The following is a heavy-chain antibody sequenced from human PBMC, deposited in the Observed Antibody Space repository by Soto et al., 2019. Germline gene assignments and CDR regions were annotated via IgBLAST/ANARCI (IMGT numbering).Heavy chain of an antibody. D-gene: IGHD6-19*01. J-gene: IGHJ4*02. CDR3: ARGYSSGWYKDY. CDR2: INPSGGST. Sequence: ASVKVFCKASGYTFTSYYMHWVRQAPGQGLEWMGIINPSGGSTSYAQKLQGRVTMTRDTSTSTVYMELSSLRSEDTAVYYCARGYSSGWYKDYWGQGTLVTVSS. V-gene: IGHV1-46*01. CDR1: GYTFTSYY.